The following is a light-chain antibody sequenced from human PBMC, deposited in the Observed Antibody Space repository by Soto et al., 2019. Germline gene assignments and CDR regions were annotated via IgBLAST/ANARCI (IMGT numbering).Light chain of an antibody. CDR1: PSISRW. CDR2: DVS. Sequence: DIQMTQSPSSLSASVGDRVTITCRASPSISRWLAWYQQKPGKAPKLLIYDVSSLEGGVPSRFSGSGSGTDFTLTISRLQPDDSATYYCQQYASYWTFGQGTKVDIK. J-gene: IGKJ1*01. V-gene: IGKV1-5*01. CDR3: QQYASYWT.